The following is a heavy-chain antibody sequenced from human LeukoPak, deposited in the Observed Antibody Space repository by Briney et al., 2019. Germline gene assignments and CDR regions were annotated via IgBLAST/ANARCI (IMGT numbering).Heavy chain of an antibody. D-gene: IGHD3-22*01. CDR2: INDDGSAT. Sequence: GGSLRLSCAASGFTFSNYWMHWVRQVPGKGLVWVSRINDDGSATFYADSVKGRFTISRDNAKNTLFLQINSLRAEDTALYYCAREGYYDSSGYLDYYYMDVWGKGTTVTVSS. CDR1: GFTFSNYW. J-gene: IGHJ6*03. CDR3: AREGYYDSSGYLDYYYMDV. V-gene: IGHV3-74*01.